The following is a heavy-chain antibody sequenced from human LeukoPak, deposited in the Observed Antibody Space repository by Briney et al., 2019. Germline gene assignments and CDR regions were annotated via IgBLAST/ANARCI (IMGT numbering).Heavy chain of an antibody. CDR1: GGSISSGSYY. CDR2: IYTSGST. J-gene: IGHJ6*02. CDR3: ARQGLVWGEYSGARPLYGMDV. D-gene: IGHD3-16*01. V-gene: IGHV4-61*02. Sequence: PSQTLSLTCTVSGGSISSGSYYWSWIRQPAGKGLEWIGRIYTSGSTNYNPSLKSRLTISGDTSRNQFSLKLDSVTAADTAVYYCARQGLVWGEYSGARPLYGMDVWGQGTTVTVSS.